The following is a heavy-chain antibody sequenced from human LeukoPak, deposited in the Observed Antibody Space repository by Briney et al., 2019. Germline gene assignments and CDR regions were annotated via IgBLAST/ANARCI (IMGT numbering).Heavy chain of an antibody. CDR3: ARDRYDSYPVDV. V-gene: IGHV4-31*03. CDR2: IYYSGRT. Sequence: SETLSLTCTVSGGSISSGDYYWSWIRQHPGRGLEWIGYIYYSGRTYYNPSLKSRVTISVDTSKNQFPLKLSSVTAADTAVYYCARDRYDSYPVDVWGQGTTVTVSS. CDR1: GGSISSGDYY. D-gene: IGHD3-3*01. J-gene: IGHJ6*02.